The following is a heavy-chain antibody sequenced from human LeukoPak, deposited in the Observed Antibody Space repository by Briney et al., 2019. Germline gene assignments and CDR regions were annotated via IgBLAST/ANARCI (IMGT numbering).Heavy chain of an antibody. CDR3: ARGLLGSYTMYYFDY. V-gene: IGHV4-31*03. CDR2: IYYSGST. J-gene: IGHJ4*02. Sequence: SETLSLTCTVPGGSISSGGYSWSWIRQHPGKGLEWIGYIYYSGSTYYNPSLKSRVTISVDTSKNQFSLKLSSVTAADTAVYYCARGLLGSYTMYYFDYWGQGTLVTVSS. CDR1: GGSISSGGYS. D-gene: IGHD1-26*01.